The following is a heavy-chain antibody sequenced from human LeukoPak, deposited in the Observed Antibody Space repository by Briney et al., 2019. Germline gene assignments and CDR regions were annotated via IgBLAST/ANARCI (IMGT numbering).Heavy chain of an antibody. CDR2: ISSSSSHI. D-gene: IGHD1-1*01. V-gene: IGHV3-21*01. CDR3: ARFNWNDDYYYYGMDV. Sequence: PGGSLRLSCAASGFTFSSYSMNWVRQAPGKGLEWVSSISSSSSHIYYADSVKGRFTISRDNAKNSLYLQMSSLRAEDTAVYYCARFNWNDDYYYYGMDVWGQGTTVTVSS. CDR1: GFTFSSYS. J-gene: IGHJ6*02.